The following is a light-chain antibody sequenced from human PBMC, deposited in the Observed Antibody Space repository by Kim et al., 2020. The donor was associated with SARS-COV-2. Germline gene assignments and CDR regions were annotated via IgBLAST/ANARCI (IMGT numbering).Light chain of an antibody. CDR1: SSDIGSET. CDR3: AAWDDSLNAWV. CDR2: SNN. V-gene: IGLV1-44*01. J-gene: IGLJ3*02. Sequence: ELTQPPSASGTPGQRVTISCSGSSSDIGSETVNWYQQLPGTAPKLLMYSNNQRPSGVPDRFSGSKSGTSASLAISGLQSEDEADYYCAAWDDSLNAWV.